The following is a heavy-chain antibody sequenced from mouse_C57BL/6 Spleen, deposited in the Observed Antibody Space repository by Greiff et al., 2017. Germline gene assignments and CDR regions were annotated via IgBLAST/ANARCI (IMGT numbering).Heavy chain of an antibody. CDR1: GYSITSGYY. CDR3: ARDDYEKVY. CDR2: ISYDGSN. V-gene: IGHV3-6*01. J-gene: IGHJ2*01. D-gene: IGHD2-4*01. Sequence: EESGPGLVKPSQSLSLTCSVTGYSITSGYYWNWIRQFPGNKLEWMGYISYDGSNNYNPSLKNRISITRDTSKNQFFLKLNSVTTEDTATYYCARDDYEKVYWGQGTTLTVSS.